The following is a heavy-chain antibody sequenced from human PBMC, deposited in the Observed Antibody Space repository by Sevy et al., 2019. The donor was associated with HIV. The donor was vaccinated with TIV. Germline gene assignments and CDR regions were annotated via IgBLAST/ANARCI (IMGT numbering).Heavy chain of an antibody. CDR2: IWCDGSNR. J-gene: IGHJ4*02. CDR3: AREGLAVAGIGYYFEY. Sequence: GGSLRLSCTASGFSFNGYGMHWVRQAPGKGLEWVALIWCDGSNRSYLDFVKGRFTVSRANSKNTLYLQMNSLRAEDTAVYYCAREGLAVAGIGYYFEYWGQGTLVTVSS. CDR1: GFSFNGYG. D-gene: IGHD6-19*01. V-gene: IGHV3-33*01.